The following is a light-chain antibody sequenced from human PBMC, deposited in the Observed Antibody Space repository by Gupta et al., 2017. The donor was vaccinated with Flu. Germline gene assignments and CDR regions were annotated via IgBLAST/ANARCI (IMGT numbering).Light chain of an antibody. CDR2: DVS. Sequence: EAVLTQSPVILSLSPGERATLSCRASQSINNYIAWYQQKVGQAPRLIIYDVSKRAVGTPPRFSGSGAVKDFILTSSRRENEDSAIYYGHQRSTWNTFGQGTKVEIK. V-gene: IGKV3-11*01. CDR1: QSINNY. J-gene: IGKJ1*01. CDR3: HQRSTWNT.